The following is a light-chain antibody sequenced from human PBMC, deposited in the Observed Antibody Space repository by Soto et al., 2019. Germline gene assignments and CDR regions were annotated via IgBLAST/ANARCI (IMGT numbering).Light chain of an antibody. CDR1: TSNIGTNI. J-gene: IGLJ2*01. V-gene: IGLV1-44*01. CDR2: SND. Sequence: QSVLTQSPSASGTPGQRVSISCSGSTSNIGTNIVSWYQHVPGTAPKLLIYSNDQRPSAVPGRFSGSKSGTSASLAISGLLSEDEADYYCATWDDSLNVVFGGGTKVTVL. CDR3: ATWDDSLNVV.